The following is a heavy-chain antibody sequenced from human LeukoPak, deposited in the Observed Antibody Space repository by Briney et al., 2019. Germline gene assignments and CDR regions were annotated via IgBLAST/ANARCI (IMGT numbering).Heavy chain of an antibody. CDR3: AREDAAMVRGYYYYGMDV. J-gene: IGHJ6*02. Sequence: SVKVSCKASGGTFSSYAISWVRQAPGQGLEWMGGNIPIFGTANYAQKFQGRVTITADESTSTAYMELSSLRSEDTAVYYCAREDAAMVRGYYYYGMDVWGQGTTVTVSS. D-gene: IGHD3-10*01. V-gene: IGHV1-69*01. CDR2: NIPIFGTA. CDR1: GGTFSSYA.